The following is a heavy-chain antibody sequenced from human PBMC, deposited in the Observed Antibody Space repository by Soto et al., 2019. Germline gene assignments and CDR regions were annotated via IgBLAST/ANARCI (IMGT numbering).Heavy chain of an antibody. Sequence: QVQLVESGGGVVQPGRSLRLSCAASGFTFSSYAMHWVRQAPGTGLEWVAVISYEGSNKYYADSVKGRFTISRDNSKNTLYLQMNSLITEDTAVYYCARVLGGMATVPFAYCGQGALVTVSS. D-gene: IGHD4-4*01. V-gene: IGHV3-30-3*01. CDR2: ISYEGSNK. CDR3: ARVLGGMATVPFAY. CDR1: GFTFSSYA. J-gene: IGHJ4*02.